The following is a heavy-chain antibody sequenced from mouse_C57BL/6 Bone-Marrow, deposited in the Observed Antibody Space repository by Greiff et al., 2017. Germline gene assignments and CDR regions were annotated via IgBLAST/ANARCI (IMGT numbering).Heavy chain of an antibody. J-gene: IGHJ1*03. CDR3: ARWGYGYFDV. Sequence: QVHVKQPGAELVRPGSSVKLSCKASGYTFTSYWMHWVKQRPIQGLEWIGNIDPSDSETHYNQKFKDKATLTVDKSSSTAYMQLSSLTSEYSAVYYCARWGYGYFDVWGTGTTVTVSS. CDR2: IDPSDSET. V-gene: IGHV1-52*01. CDR1: GYTFTSYW.